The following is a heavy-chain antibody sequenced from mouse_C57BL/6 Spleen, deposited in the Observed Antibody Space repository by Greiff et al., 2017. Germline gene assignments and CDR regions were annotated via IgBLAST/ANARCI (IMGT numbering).Heavy chain of an antibody. J-gene: IGHJ2*01. D-gene: IGHD2-3*01. CDR3: ARDDGYFDY. CDR2: ISYDGSN. Sequence: ESGPGLVKPSQSLSLTCSVTGYSITRGYYWNWIRQFPGNKLEWMGYISYDGSNNYNPSLKNRISITRDTSKNQFFLKLNSVTTEDTATYYCARDDGYFDYWGQGTTLTVSS. V-gene: IGHV3-6*01. CDR1: GYSITRGYY.